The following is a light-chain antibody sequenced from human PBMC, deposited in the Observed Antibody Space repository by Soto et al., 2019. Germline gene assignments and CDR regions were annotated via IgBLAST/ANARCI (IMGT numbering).Light chain of an antibody. CDR1: SSNIGAGYD. V-gene: IGLV1-40*01. CDR2: GNS. J-gene: IGLJ1*01. CDR3: QSYDSSLSGL. Sequence: QSVLTQPPSVSGAPGQRVTISCTGSSSNIGAGYDVHWYQQLPGTAPKLLIYGNSNRLSGVPDRFSGSKSGTSASLAITGLQAEDEADYYCQSYDSSLSGLFGTGTKLTVL.